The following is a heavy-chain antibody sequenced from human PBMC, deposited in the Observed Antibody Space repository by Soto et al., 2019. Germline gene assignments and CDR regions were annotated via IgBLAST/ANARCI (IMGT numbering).Heavy chain of an antibody. V-gene: IGHV3-30-3*01. CDR3: ARDKRDLRFLEWSYYFDY. J-gene: IGHJ4*02. D-gene: IGHD3-3*01. Sequence: QVQLVESGGGVVQPGRSLRLSCAASGFTFSSYAMHWVRQAPGKGLEWVAVISYDGSNKYYADSVKGRFTISRDNSNNTLYLQMNSLRAEDTAVYYCARDKRDLRFLEWSYYFDYWGQGPLVTVSS. CDR2: ISYDGSNK. CDR1: GFTFSSYA.